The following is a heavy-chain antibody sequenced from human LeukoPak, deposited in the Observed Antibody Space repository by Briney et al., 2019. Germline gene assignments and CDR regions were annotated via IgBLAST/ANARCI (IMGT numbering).Heavy chain of an antibody. J-gene: IGHJ3*02. V-gene: IGHV3-20*01. CDR2: INWNGGST. CDR1: GFTFSSYA. D-gene: IGHD6-13*01. Sequence: GGSLRLSCAASGFTFSSYAMSWVRQAPGKGLEWVSGINWNGGSTGYADSVKGRFTISRDNAKNSLYLQMNSLRAEDTALYHCARDRGSSWYIDAFDIWGQGTMVTVSS. CDR3: ARDRGSSWYIDAFDI.